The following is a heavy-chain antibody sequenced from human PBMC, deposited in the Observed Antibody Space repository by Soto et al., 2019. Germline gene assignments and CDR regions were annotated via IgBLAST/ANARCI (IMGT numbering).Heavy chain of an antibody. CDR2: ISGSGGST. J-gene: IGHJ6*03. CDR1: GFTFSSYA. D-gene: IGHD3-10*01. Sequence: GGSLRLSCAASGFTFSSYAMSWVRQAPGKGLEWVSAISGSGGSTYYADSVKGRFTISRDNSKNTLYLQMNSLRAEDTAVYYCADAITMVRGVYYYMDGWGKGTTVTVSS. V-gene: IGHV3-23*01. CDR3: ADAITMVRGVYYYMDG.